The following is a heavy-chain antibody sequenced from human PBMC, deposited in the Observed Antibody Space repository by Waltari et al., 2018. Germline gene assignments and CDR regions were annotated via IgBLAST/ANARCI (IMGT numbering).Heavy chain of an antibody. D-gene: IGHD3-3*01. J-gene: IGHJ4*02. Sequence: QVQLVQSGAEVKKPGSSVQVSCKASAGTFSSYPSSWVRQAPGQGLEWMGWIIPICGTANYAQKFQGRVTITADESTSTAYMELSSLRSEDTAVYYCAKSYDFWSGYFDYWGQGTLVTVSS. CDR3: AKSYDFWSGYFDY. CDR1: AGTFSSYP. CDR2: IIPICGTA. V-gene: IGHV1-69*12.